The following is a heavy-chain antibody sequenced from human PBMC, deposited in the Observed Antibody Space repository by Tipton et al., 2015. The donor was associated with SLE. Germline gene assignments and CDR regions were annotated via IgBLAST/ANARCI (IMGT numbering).Heavy chain of an antibody. V-gene: IGHV4-61*02. J-gene: IGHJ3*02. Sequence: TLSLTCTVSGGSISSGSYYWSWIRQPAGKGLEWIGRIYTSGSTNYNPPLKSRVTISVDTSKNQFSLKLSSVTAADTAVYYWARGIPSRIWGQGTMVTVSS. CDR2: IYTSGST. CDR3: ARGIPSRI. CDR1: GGSISSGSYY.